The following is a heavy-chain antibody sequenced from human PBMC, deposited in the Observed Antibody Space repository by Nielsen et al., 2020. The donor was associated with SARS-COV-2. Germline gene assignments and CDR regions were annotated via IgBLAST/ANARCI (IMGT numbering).Heavy chain of an antibody. D-gene: IGHD3-3*01. CDR1: GGSVSSNDW. CDR2: VSHSGSI. V-gene: IGHV4-4*02. J-gene: IGHJ5*02. Sequence: SETLSLTCAVSGGSVSSNDWWTWVRQSPGKGLEWIGEVSHSGSINYNPSLKSRVTISVDRSKNQFSLMLNSVTAADTATYYCARSGLRFLERNWFDPWGQGVLVTVSS. CDR3: ARSGLRFLERNWFDP.